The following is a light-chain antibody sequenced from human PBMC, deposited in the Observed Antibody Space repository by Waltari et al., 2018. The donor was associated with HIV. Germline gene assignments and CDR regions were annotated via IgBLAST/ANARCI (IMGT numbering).Light chain of an antibody. CDR2: EVS. CDR1: SSDVGGYNY. J-gene: IGLJ3*02. V-gene: IGLV2-8*01. Sequence: QSALTQPPSASGSLGQSVTISCRGTSSDVGGYNYVSWYQQHPGKAPKLMIYEVSKRPSGVPNRFSGSKSGNTASLTVSGLQAEDEADYYCQSTNVVRVFGGGTKLTVL. CDR3: QSTNVVRV.